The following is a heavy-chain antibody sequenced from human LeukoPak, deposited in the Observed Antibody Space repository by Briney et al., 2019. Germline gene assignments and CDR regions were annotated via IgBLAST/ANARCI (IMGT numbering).Heavy chain of an antibody. J-gene: IGHJ4*02. V-gene: IGHV5-51*01. Sequence: GESLKISCKGSGYSFTSYWIGWVRQMPGKGLEWMGIIYPGDSDTRYSPSFQGQVTISADKSISTAYLQWSSLKASDTAMYYCARQDGYCSSTSCYFGYWGRGTLITVSS. CDR2: IYPGDSDT. D-gene: IGHD2-2*03. CDR1: GYSFTSYW. CDR3: ARQDGYCSSTSCYFGY.